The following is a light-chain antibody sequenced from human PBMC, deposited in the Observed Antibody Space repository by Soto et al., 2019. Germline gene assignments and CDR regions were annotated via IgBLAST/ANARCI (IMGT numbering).Light chain of an antibody. CDR3: CSHAGSSTYV. J-gene: IGLJ1*01. V-gene: IGLV2-11*01. CDR2: DVT. CDR1: SSDVGAYNY. Sequence: QSVLTQPRSVSGSPGQSVTISCTGTSSDVGAYNYVSWYQQHPGNAPKLMIYDVTKRPSGVPDRFSGSKSANTASLTISGLQAEDEGDYFCCSHAGSSTYVFGTGTKVTVL.